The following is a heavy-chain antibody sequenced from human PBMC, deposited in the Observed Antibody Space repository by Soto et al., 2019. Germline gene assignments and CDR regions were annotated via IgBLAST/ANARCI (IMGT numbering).Heavy chain of an antibody. Sequence: EVQLLESGGGLVQPGGSLRLSCAASGFTFSSYAMSWVRQAPGKGLEWVSAISGSGGSTYYADSVKGRFTISRDNSKNTLDLQMNSLRAEDTAVYYCAKDHRLRELEWLRSEQDYWGQVTLVTVSS. CDR3: AKDHRLRELEWLRSEQDY. D-gene: IGHD5-12*01. CDR2: ISGSGGST. CDR1: GFTFSSYA. J-gene: IGHJ4*02. V-gene: IGHV3-23*01.